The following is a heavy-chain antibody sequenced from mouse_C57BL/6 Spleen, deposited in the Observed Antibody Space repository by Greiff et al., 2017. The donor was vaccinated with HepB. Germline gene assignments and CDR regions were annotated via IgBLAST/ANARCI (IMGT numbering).Heavy chain of an antibody. V-gene: IGHV1-82*01. D-gene: IGHD2-5*01. CDR1: GYAFSSSW. J-gene: IGHJ4*01. CDR2: IYPGDGDT. Sequence: QVQLKQSGPELVKPGASVKISCKASGYAFSSSWMNWVKQRPGKGLEWIGRIYPGDGDTNYNGKFKGKATLTADKSSSTAYMQLSSLTSEDSAVYFCATYYSNSPYAMDYWGQRTSVTVSS. CDR3: ATYYSNSPYAMDY.